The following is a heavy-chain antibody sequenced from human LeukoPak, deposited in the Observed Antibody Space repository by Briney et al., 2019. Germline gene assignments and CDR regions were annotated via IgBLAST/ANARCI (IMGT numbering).Heavy chain of an antibody. Sequence: PSETLSLTCTVSGGSISSYYWSWIRQPPGKGLEWIGYIYYSGSTYYNPSLKSRVTISVDTSKNQFSLKLSSVTAADTAVYYCARHVLVVAKGWFDPWGQGTLVTVSS. CDR3: ARHVLVVAKGWFDP. V-gene: IGHV4-59*04. D-gene: IGHD3-22*01. CDR2: IYYSGST. CDR1: GGSISSYY. J-gene: IGHJ5*02.